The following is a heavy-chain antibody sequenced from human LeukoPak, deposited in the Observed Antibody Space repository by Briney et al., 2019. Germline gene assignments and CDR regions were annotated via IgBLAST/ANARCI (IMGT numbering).Heavy chain of an antibody. V-gene: IGHV3-7*04. J-gene: IGHJ4*02. D-gene: IGHD1-26*01. CDR1: GFTFSASW. CDR2: IKEDGSAK. CDR3: ARDAEGGTYRY. Sequence: GGSLRLSCAASGFTFSASWMSWVRQAPGKGLEWVANIKEDGSAKYYVDSVTGRFTISRDNAKNSLFLQMNSLRAEGTAVYYCARDAEGGTYRYWGQGTLVTASS.